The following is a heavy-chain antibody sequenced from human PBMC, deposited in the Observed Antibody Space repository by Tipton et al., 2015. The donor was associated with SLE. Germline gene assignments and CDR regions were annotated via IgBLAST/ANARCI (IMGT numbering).Heavy chain of an antibody. CDR1: GYSFISYD. J-gene: IGHJ4*02. V-gene: IGHV1-8*01. CDR2: MNPNSGNS. Sequence: QLVQSGAEVKKPGASVKVSCRASGYSFISYDINWVRQAPGQGLEWMGWMNPNSGNSQYIQKFRGRLSMTRDTSTATSYMELSSLTSEDTAVYYCARRGSRGLDSWGLGTLVTVSS. D-gene: IGHD1-26*01. CDR3: ARRGSRGLDS.